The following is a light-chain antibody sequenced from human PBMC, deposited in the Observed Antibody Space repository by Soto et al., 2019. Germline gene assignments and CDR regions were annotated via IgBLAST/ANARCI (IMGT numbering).Light chain of an antibody. Sequence: QLVLTQPRSVSGSPGQSVTISCTGTSSDVGGYNYVSWYQQHPGKAPKLMIYDVSKWPSGVPDRFSGSKSGSTASLTISGLQAEDEADYYCCSYAGSYTWVFGGGTKVTVL. V-gene: IGLV2-11*01. CDR2: DVS. CDR3: CSYAGSYTWV. J-gene: IGLJ3*02. CDR1: SSDVGGYNY.